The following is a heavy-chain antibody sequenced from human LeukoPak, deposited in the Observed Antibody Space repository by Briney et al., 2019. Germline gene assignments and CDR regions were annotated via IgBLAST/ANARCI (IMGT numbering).Heavy chain of an antibody. V-gene: IGHV4-34*01. Sequence: SETLSLTCAVCGGSFSGYYWSWIRQPPGKGLEWIGEINHSGSTNYNPSLKSRVTISVDTSKNQFSLKLSSVTAADTAVYYCARAYIAAGWFDPWGQGTLVTVSS. D-gene: IGHD6-13*01. J-gene: IGHJ5*02. CDR2: INHSGST. CDR1: GGSFSGYY. CDR3: ARAYIAAGWFDP.